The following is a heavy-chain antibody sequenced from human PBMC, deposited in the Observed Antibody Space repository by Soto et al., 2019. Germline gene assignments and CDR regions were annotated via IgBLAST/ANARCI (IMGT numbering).Heavy chain of an antibody. Sequence: PGGFLRLSCAASGFTFSNYWLSWVRQAPGKGLEWVASIKQDGGEKYFVDSVKGRFTISRDNAKNSLYLQMNSLRAEDTAVYYCARAIYGTPVDYWGQGTLVTVSS. CDR1: GFTFSNYW. CDR3: ARAIYGTPVDY. D-gene: IGHD3-10*01. J-gene: IGHJ4*02. V-gene: IGHV3-7*01. CDR2: IKQDGGEK.